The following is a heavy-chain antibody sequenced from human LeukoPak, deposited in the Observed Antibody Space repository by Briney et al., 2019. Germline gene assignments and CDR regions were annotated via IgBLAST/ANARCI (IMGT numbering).Heavy chain of an antibody. J-gene: IGHJ4*02. CDR3: ARDTYYYDSSGYSFDY. CDR1: GYTFTSYC. CDR2: INPSGGST. D-gene: IGHD3-22*01. Sequence: ASVKVSCKASGYTFTSYCMHWVRQAPGQGLEWMGIINPSGGSTSYAQKFQGRVTMTRDTSTSTVYMELSSLRSEDTAVYYCARDTYYYDSSGYSFDYWGQGTLVTVSS. V-gene: IGHV1-46*01.